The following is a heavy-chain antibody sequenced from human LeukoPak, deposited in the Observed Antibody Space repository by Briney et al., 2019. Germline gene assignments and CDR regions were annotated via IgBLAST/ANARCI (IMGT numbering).Heavy chain of an antibody. CDR1: GGSISSSSYY. J-gene: IGHJ4*02. D-gene: IGHD3-3*01. CDR2: IYYSGST. CDR3: ARGGYYDFWSGDHYFDY. Sequence: SETLSLTCTVSGGSISSSSYYWSWIRQPPGKGLEWIGYIYYSGSTNYNPSLKSRVTLSVDTSKNQFSLKLSSVTAADTAVYYCARGGYYDFWSGDHYFDYWGQGTLVTVSS. V-gene: IGHV4-61*01.